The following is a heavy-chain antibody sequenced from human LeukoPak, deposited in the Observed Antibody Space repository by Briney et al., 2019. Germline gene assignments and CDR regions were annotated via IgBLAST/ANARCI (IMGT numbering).Heavy chain of an antibody. J-gene: IGHJ6*02. Sequence: PGGSLRLSCAASGFTFSSYWMSWVRQAPGKGLEWVANIKQDGSEKYYVDSVKGRFTISRDNAKNSLYLQMNSLRAEDTAVYYCARDLRGYYYYYYYGMDVWGQGTTVTVSS. V-gene: IGHV3-7*05. CDR1: GFTFSSYW. CDR3: ARDLRGYYYYYYYGMDV. D-gene: IGHD6-13*01. CDR2: IKQDGSEK.